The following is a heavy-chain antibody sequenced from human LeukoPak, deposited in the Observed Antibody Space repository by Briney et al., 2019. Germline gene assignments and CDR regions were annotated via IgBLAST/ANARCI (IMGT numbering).Heavy chain of an antibody. Sequence: GESLKISCKGSGYSFTSYWIGWVRQMPGKGLEWMGIIYPCDSDTRYSPSFQGQGTISADKSISTPYLQWSSLKASDTAMYYCARTARGWELPPTPYYYYGMDVWGQGTTVTVSS. CDR3: ARTARGWELPPTPYYYYGMDV. D-gene: IGHD1-26*01. CDR1: GYSFTSYW. CDR2: IYPCDSDT. J-gene: IGHJ6*02. V-gene: IGHV5-51*01.